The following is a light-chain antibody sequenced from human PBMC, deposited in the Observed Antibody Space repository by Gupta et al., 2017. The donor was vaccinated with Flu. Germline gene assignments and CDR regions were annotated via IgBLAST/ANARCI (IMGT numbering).Light chain of an antibody. J-gene: IGKJ2*01. CDR2: DGS. Sequence: EIVLTQSPATLSLSPGERATLSCRASQIVGDYLAWYQQKPGQAPRLLIYDGSRRAAGIPARFSGSGSGTDFTLTISGLEPEDFAVYYCQQRIDWPVTFGQGTRLEI. CDR1: QIVGDY. CDR3: QQRIDWPVT. V-gene: IGKV3-11*01.